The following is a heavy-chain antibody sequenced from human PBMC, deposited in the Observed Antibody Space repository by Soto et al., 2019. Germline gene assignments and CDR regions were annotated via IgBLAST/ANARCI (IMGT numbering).Heavy chain of an antibody. CDR3: AKENGFQFINLGASGFDY. J-gene: IGHJ4*02. D-gene: IGHD2-21*01. CDR2: ISGNGVST. V-gene: IGHV3-23*01. Sequence: EVLLLESGGGLVQPGGSLRPSCAASGFSFSNKAMSWVRQAPGKGLEWVSIISGNGVSTYYTDSLKGRFTISRDNSKNMVYLEMNSLRVEDTAVYYCAKENGFQFINLGASGFDYWGQGSLVSVSS. CDR1: GFSFSNKA.